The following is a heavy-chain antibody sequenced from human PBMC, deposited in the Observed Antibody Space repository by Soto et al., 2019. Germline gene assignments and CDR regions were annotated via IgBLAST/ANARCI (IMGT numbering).Heavy chain of an antibody. CDR3: SSPYYYGSGSYSLGDAFDI. CDR2: IYPGDSDT. J-gene: IGHJ3*02. D-gene: IGHD3-10*01. CDR1: GYSFTSYW. V-gene: IGHV5-51*01. Sequence: GESLKISCKGSGYSFTSYWIGWVRQMPGKGLEWMGIIYPGDSDTRYSPSFQGQVTISADKSISTAYLQWSSLKASDTAMYYCSSPYYYGSGSYSLGDAFDIWGQGTMVTVSS.